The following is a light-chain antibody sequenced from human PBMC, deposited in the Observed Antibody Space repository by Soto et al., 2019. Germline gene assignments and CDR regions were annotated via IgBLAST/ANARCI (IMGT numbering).Light chain of an antibody. V-gene: IGLV1-40*01. CDR2: GNN. Sequence: QSVLTQPPSVSGAPGQRLTISCTGSSSNIGAGYDIHWYQQLPGTAPKLLIYGNNNRPSGVPDRFSGSKSGTSASLAITGLQAEDEADYYCQSHDSSLSGSAFGTGTKVTVL. J-gene: IGLJ1*01. CDR1: SSNIGAGYD. CDR3: QSHDSSLSGSA.